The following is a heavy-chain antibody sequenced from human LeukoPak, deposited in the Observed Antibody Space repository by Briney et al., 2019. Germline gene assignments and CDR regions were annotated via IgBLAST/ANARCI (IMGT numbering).Heavy chain of an antibody. Sequence: PGGSLRLSCAASGFTFSNAWMSWVRQAPGKGLEWVGRIKSKTDGGTTDYAAPVKGRFTISRDDSKNTLYLQMNSLKTEDTAVYYCTTDLAIAAAGIWYYFDYWGQGTLVTVSS. CDR1: GFTFSNAW. V-gene: IGHV3-15*01. CDR2: IKSKTDGGTT. J-gene: IGHJ4*02. D-gene: IGHD6-13*01. CDR3: TTDLAIAAAGIWYYFDY.